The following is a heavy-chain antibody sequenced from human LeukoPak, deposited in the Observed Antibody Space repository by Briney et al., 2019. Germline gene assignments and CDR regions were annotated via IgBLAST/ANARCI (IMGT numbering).Heavy chain of an antibody. Sequence: ASVKISCKASGYSFTSHYMHWVRQAPGQGLEWVGLINPTGTSTIYAQKFQGRVTMTRDMSTTTDYMEMSSLRSEDTAVYYCARDNSVGEIAWWFDPWGQGTLVTVSS. CDR1: GYSFTSHY. J-gene: IGHJ5*02. D-gene: IGHD1-26*01. V-gene: IGHV1-46*01. CDR2: INPTGTST. CDR3: ARDNSVGEIAWWFDP.